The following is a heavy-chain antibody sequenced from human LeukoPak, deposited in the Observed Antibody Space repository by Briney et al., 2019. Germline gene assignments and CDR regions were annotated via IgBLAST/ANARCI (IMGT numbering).Heavy chain of an antibody. CDR1: GFTLSSRW. CDR2: IESDGRT. Sequence: GGSLRLSCAASGFTLSSRWMHWLRQVTGKGLVSVSRIESDGRTAYADSVKGRFIISRDNAKNTLYLQMNSLRVEDMAVYYCARDGRGPDYWGQGTLVTVSS. D-gene: IGHD3/OR15-3a*01. CDR3: ARDGRGPDY. V-gene: IGHV3-74*01. J-gene: IGHJ4*02.